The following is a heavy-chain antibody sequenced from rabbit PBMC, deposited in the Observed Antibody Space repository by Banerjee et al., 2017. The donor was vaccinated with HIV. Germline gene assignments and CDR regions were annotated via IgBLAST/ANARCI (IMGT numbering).Heavy chain of an antibody. CDR3: ARDAGYAGSNL. CDR1: GFTISSSYW. CDR2: MNAGSSGTT. V-gene: IGHV1S45*01. Sequence: QEQLVESGGGLVTPGASLTLTCTASGFTISSSYWICWVRQAPGKGLEWLACMNAGSSGTTYYASWAKGRFTISKTSSTTVTLQMTSLTAADTATYFCARDAGYAGSNLWGPGTLVTVS. J-gene: IGHJ4*01. D-gene: IGHD4-2*01.